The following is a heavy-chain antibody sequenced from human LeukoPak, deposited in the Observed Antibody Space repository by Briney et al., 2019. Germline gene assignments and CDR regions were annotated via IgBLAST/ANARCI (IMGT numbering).Heavy chain of an antibody. CDR2: IRDSGIT. Sequence: PGRSLRLSCAASGFTFYTYPLNWVRQAPGKGLEWISHIRDSGITDYADSVKGRFTISRDNARNSLYLQMNSLRAEDTAVYYCAREIAARQGDYYYYYGMDVWGQGTTVTVSS. D-gene: IGHD6-6*01. V-gene: IGHV3-48*01. CDR3: AREIAARQGDYYYYYGMDV. J-gene: IGHJ6*02. CDR1: GFTFYTYP.